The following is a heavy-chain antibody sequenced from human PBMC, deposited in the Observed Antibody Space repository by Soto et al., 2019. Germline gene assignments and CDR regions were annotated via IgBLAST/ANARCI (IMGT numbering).Heavy chain of an antibody. CDR1: GYTFTAYG. J-gene: IGHJ4*02. V-gene: IGHV1-18*01. CDR2: VATTSTNT. D-gene: IGHD2-21*01. CDR3: SREPKTGRRCYYSFAY. Sequence: QVQLVQSGPEVKMPGASVKVSCKTSGYTFTAYGLAWLRQAPGQRPEWIGWVATTSTNTNYAQNFQGRVTMTTDTSTNTTYLDLRSLRPDDTALYYRSREPKTGRRCYYSFAYWGQGTLVTVSS.